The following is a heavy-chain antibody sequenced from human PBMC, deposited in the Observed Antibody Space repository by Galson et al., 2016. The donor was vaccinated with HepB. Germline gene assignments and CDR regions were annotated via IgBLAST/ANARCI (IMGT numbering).Heavy chain of an antibody. CDR3: ARSRGSGRDPDGFDI. V-gene: IGHV1-46*01. CDR2: INPSYSST. J-gene: IGHJ3*02. D-gene: IGHD3-10*01. Sequence: CKASGYTFTSFYMHWVRQTPGQGLEWMGIINPSYSSTSYAQKFQGRVSMTRDTSTSVVYMELSGLRSEDTAVYYCARSRGSGRDPDGFDIWGQGKMVTVSS. CDR1: GYTFTSFY.